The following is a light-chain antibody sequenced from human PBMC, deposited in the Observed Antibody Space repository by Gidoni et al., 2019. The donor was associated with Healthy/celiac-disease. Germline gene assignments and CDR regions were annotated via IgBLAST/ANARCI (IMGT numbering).Light chain of an antibody. Sequence: DIVMTQSPDPLAVSLGERATIYCKSRQSVLYSSNNKNYLAWYQQKPGQPPKLLIYWASTRESGVPDRFSGSGSGTDFTLTISSLQAEDVAVYYCQQYYSTPYTFGQGTKLEIK. V-gene: IGKV4-1*01. CDR3: QQYYSTPYT. CDR2: WAS. CDR1: QSVLYSSNNKNY. J-gene: IGKJ2*01.